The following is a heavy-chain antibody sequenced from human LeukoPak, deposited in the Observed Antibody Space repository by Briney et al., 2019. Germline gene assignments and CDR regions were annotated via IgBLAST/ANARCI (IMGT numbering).Heavy chain of an antibody. V-gene: IGHV5-51*01. CDR1: GYSFTTYW. D-gene: IGHD5-18*01. Sequence: GESLKISCKGSGYSFTTYWIGWVRQMPGKGLEWMGSTYPGDSETRYSPSFQGQVTISADKSISTAYLQWSSLKASDTAMYYCVRSRGYSYGYSYYFDYWGQGTLVTVSS. J-gene: IGHJ4*02. CDR2: TYPGDSET. CDR3: VRSRGYSYGYSYYFDY.